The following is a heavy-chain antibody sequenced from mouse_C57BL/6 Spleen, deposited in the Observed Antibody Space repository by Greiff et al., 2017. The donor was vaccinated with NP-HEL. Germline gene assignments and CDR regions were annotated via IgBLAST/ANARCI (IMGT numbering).Heavy chain of an antibody. CDR3: AREGYGSSPYAMDY. CDR1: GFTFSDYG. V-gene: IGHV5-17*01. J-gene: IGHJ4*01. D-gene: IGHD1-1*01. Sequence: EVQRVESGGGLVKPGGSLKLSCAASGFTFSDYGMHWVRQAPEKGLEWVAYISSGSSTIYYADTVKGRFTISRDNAKNTLFLQMTSLRSEDTAMYYCAREGYGSSPYAMDYWGQGTSVTVSS. CDR2: ISSGSSTI.